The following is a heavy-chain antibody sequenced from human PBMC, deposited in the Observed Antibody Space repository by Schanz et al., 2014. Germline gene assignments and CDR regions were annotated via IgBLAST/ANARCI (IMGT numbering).Heavy chain of an antibody. CDR1: EFTFSSYS. CDR3: AKDPSHGDYDYYFDY. V-gene: IGHV3-21*04. J-gene: IGHJ4*02. D-gene: IGHD3-22*01. Sequence: EVQLVESGGGLVKPGGSLRLSCEASEFTFSSYSMNWVRQAPGKGLEWVSSISSSSSYIYYADSVKGRFTMSRDNSKNTLYLQMNSLRAEDTAVYYCAKDPSHGDYDYYFDYWGQGTLVTVSS. CDR2: ISSSSSYI.